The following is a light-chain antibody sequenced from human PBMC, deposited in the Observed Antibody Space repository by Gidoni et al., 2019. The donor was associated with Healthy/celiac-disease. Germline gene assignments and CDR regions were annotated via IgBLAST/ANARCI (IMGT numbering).Light chain of an antibody. CDR3: QQSYSTPFT. CDR2: AAC. Sequence: DIQMTQSPSPLSAAVGDRVTITCRASQSISSYLNWYQQKPGKAPKLLIYAACSLQSGVPSRFSGSGSGTDFTLTISSLQPEDFATYYCQQSYSTPFTLGPGTKVDIK. J-gene: IGKJ3*01. V-gene: IGKV1-39*01. CDR1: QSISSY.